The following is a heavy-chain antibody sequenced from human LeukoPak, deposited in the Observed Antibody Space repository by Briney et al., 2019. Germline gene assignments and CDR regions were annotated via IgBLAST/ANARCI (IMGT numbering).Heavy chain of an antibody. J-gene: IGHJ4*02. CDR1: GFTFSSHW. D-gene: IGHD6-19*01. Sequence: GGPLRLSCAASGFTFSSHWVHWVRQAPGEGLVWVSRINADGSSTSYADSVRGRFTISRDNAKNSVYLQMSSLKAEDTAVYYCTGDQSRNGWLDYWGQGTLVTVSS. CDR3: TGDQSRNGWLDY. CDR2: INADGSST. V-gene: IGHV3-74*01.